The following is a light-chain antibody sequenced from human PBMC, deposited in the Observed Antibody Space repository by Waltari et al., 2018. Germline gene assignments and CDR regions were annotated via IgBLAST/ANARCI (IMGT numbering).Light chain of an antibody. V-gene: IGLV2-23*01. CDR1: SSDVGSYNL. J-gene: IGLJ2*01. Sequence: QCALTQPASVSGSPGQSITISCTGTSSDVGSYNLVSWYQQHPRKAPKLMIYEASKRPSGVSNRFSGSKSGNTASLTISGLQAEDEADYYCSSYAGNCNLVVFGGGTKLTVL. CDR3: SSYAGNCNLVV. CDR2: EAS.